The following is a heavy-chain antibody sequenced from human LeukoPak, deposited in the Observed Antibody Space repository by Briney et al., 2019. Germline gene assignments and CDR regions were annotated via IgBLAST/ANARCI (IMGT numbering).Heavy chain of an antibody. CDR3: ARDGDYYGSQTIGKFDY. V-gene: IGHV1-46*01. D-gene: IGHD3-10*01. J-gene: IGHJ4*02. Sequence: EASVKVSCKASGYTFTSYYMHWVRQAPGQGLEWMGIINPSGGSTSYAQKFQGRVTMTRDMSTSTVYMELRSLRSDDTAVYYCARDGDYYGSQTIGKFDYWGQGTLVTVSS. CDR1: GYTFTSYY. CDR2: INPSGGST.